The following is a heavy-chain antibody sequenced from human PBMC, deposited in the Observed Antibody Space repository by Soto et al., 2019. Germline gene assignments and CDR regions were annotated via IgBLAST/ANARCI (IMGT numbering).Heavy chain of an antibody. V-gene: IGHV4-39*01. CDR1: GGSISSSSYY. J-gene: IGHJ5*02. CDR2: IYYSGST. D-gene: IGHD5-12*01. CDR3: ARHRASNWFDP. Sequence: SETLSLTCMVSGGSISSSSYYWGWIRQPPGKGLEWIGSIYYSGSTYYNPSLKSRVTISVDTSKNQFSLKLSSVTAADTAVFYCARHRASNWFDPWGQGTLVTVSS.